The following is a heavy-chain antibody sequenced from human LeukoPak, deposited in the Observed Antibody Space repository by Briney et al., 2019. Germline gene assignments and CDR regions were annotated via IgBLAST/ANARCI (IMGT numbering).Heavy chain of an antibody. CDR3: ARVTSYYYNTSGDYYFDY. CDR1: RFTFSTYR. Sequence: GGSLRLSCVASRFTFSTYRMSWVRQAPGKGLVWVANIIQDGSAKHYVDSVKGRFTISRDNAKNSLYLQMNSLRAEDTAVYYCARVTSYYYNTSGDYYFDYWGQGTLVTVSS. J-gene: IGHJ4*02. D-gene: IGHD3-22*01. CDR2: IIQDGSAK. V-gene: IGHV3-7*04.